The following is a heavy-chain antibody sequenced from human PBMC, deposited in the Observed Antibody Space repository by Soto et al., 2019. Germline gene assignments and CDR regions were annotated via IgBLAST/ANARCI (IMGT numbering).Heavy chain of an antibody. V-gene: IGHV1-69*02. CDR1: GGTFSSYT. CDR2: IIPILGIA. J-gene: IGHJ4*02. D-gene: IGHD4-4*01. CDR3: ASLGADDYIIDY. Sequence: QVQLVQSGAEVKKPGSSVKVSCKASGGTFSSYTISWVRQAPGQGLEWMGRIIPILGIANYAQKFQGRVTITADNATSTAYMELSSLRSEDTAVYYCASLGADDYIIDYWGQGTLVTVSS.